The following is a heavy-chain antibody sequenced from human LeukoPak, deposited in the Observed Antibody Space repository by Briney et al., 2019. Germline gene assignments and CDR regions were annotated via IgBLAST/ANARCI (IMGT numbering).Heavy chain of an antibody. J-gene: IGHJ6*02. CDR2: IIPIFGTA. V-gene: IGHV1-69*13. Sequence: SVKVSCKASGGTFISYAISWVRQAPGQGLEWMGGIIPIFGTANYAQKFQGRVTITADESTSTAYMELSSLRSEDTAVYYCARETSLRFLSMDYYYGMDVWGQGTTVTVSS. CDR3: ARETSLRFLSMDYYYGMDV. D-gene: IGHD3-3*01. CDR1: GGTFISYA.